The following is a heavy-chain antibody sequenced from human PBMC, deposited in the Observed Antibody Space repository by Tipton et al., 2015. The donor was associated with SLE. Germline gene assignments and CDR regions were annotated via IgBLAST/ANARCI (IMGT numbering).Heavy chain of an antibody. D-gene: IGHD5-24*01. CDR1: GGSISCSSYY. CDR2: IYYSGST. V-gene: IGHV4-39*07. Sequence: TLSLTCTVSGGSISCSSYYWGWIRQPPGKGLEWIGSIYYSGSTYYNPSLKSRVTISVDTSKNQFSLKLSSVTAADTAVYYCAREQWLQSAPFDYWGQGTLVTVSS. J-gene: IGHJ4*02. CDR3: AREQWLQSAPFDY.